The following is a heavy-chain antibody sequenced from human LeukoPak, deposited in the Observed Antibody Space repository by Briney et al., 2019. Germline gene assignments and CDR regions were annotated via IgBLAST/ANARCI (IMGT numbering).Heavy chain of an antibody. CDR1: GFTFSSYA. V-gene: IGHV3-30-3*01. CDR3: ARDPYLPPDILTGYSFDY. CDR2: ISYDGSNK. D-gene: IGHD3-9*01. Sequence: GRSLRLSCAASGFTFSSYAMHWVRQAPGKGLEWVAVISYDGSNKYYADSVKGRFTISRDNSKNTLYLQMNSLRAEDTAVYYCARDPYLPPDILTGYSFDYWGQGTLVTVSS. J-gene: IGHJ4*02.